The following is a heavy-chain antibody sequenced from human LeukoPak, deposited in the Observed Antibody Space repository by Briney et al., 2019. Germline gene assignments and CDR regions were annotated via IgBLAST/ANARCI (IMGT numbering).Heavy chain of an antibody. D-gene: IGHD6-19*01. CDR3: MRLGLAGDFEY. V-gene: IGHV1-2*02. CDR1: GYTFTDYY. CDR2: INPNTGGT. Sequence: ASVKVSCKASGYTFTDYYIHCVRQAPGQGLEWMGWINPNTGGTNYAQKFQGRVTMTRDTSITTAYMELSSLTSDDTAVYYCMRLGLAGDFEYWGQGTLVTVSS. J-gene: IGHJ4*02.